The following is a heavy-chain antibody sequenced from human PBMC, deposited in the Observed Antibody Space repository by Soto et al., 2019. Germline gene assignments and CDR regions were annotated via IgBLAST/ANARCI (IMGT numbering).Heavy chain of an antibody. CDR3: ARDDGLGLAPYYGMDV. D-gene: IGHD3-10*01. CDR2: ISSSGSTI. J-gene: IGHJ6*02. CDR1: GFTFSSYE. Sequence: EVQLVESGGGLVQPGGSPRLSCAASGFTFSSYEMNWVRQAPGKGLEWVSYISSSGSTIFYADSVKGRFTISRDNAKNSLYLQMNSLRAEDTAVYYCARDDGLGLAPYYGMDVWGQGTTVTVSS. V-gene: IGHV3-48*03.